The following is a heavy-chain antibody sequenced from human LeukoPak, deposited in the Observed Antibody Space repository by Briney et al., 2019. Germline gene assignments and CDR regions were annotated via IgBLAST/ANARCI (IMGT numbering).Heavy chain of an antibody. D-gene: IGHD6-13*01. CDR3: ARDRGRRTAAGTYYYYGMDV. CDR2: IIPIFGSA. J-gene: IGHJ6*04. V-gene: IGHV1-69*13. Sequence: SVKVSCKASGGTFSSYAIGWVRQAPGQGLEWMGGIIPIFGSANYAQKFQGGVTITADESTSTAYMELSSLRSEDTAVYYCARDRGRRTAAGTYYYYGMDVWGKGTTVTVSS. CDR1: GGTFSSYA.